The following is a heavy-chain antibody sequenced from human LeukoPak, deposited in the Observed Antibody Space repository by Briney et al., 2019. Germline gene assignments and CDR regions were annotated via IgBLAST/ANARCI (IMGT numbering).Heavy chain of an antibody. J-gene: IGHJ4*02. CDR2: SRNDGRST. V-gene: IGHV3-74*01. D-gene: IGHD6-19*01. CDR1: GFIFSTYG. Sequence: PGGSLRLSCAASGFIFSTYGMHWVRQAPGKGLVWVSRSRNDGRSTSYADSVKGRCTISRDSAKNTLFLQMDSLRAEDTAVYYCARAGYSSGWYYFDYWGQGTLVTVSS. CDR3: ARAGYSSGWYYFDY.